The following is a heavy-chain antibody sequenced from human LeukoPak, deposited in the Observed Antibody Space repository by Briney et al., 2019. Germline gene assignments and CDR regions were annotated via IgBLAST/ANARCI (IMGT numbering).Heavy chain of an antibody. V-gene: IGHV1-46*01. CDR1: GYTFTSYY. J-gene: IGHJ4*02. Sequence: ASVKVSCKASGYTFTSYYMHWVRQAPGQGLEWMGVINPSGGSTSYAQKFQGRVTMTRDTSTSTAYMELRSLRSDDTAVYYCARIRARDDDYWGQGTLVTVSS. CDR3: ARIRARDDDY. CDR2: INPSGGST.